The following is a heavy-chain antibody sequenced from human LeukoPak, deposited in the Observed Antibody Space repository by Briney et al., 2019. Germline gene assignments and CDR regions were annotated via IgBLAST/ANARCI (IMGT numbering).Heavy chain of an antibody. CDR1: GGSISSYY. J-gene: IGHJ2*01. CDR2: IYYSGST. V-gene: IGHV4-59*01. Sequence: KPSETLSLTCTVSGGSISSYYWSWVRQPPGKGLEWIGYIYYSGSTNYNPSLKSRVTISVDTSKNQSSLKLSSVTAADTAVYYCARGYYDILPYVTNWYFDLWGRGTLVTVSS. CDR3: ARGYYDILPYVTNWYFDL. D-gene: IGHD3-9*01.